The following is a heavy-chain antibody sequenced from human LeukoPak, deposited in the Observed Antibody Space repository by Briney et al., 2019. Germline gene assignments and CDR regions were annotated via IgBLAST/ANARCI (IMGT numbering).Heavy chain of an antibody. D-gene: IGHD3-10*01. Sequence: ASVKVSCKVSGYTLTELSMHWVRQAPGKGLEWMGGFDPEDGETIYAQKFQGRVTMTEDTSTDTAYMELSSLRSEDTAVYYCATTLEGITMVRGPFDYWGREPWSPSPQ. J-gene: IGHJ4*02. CDR2: FDPEDGET. CDR3: ATTLEGITMVRGPFDY. CDR1: GYTLTELS. V-gene: IGHV1-24*01.